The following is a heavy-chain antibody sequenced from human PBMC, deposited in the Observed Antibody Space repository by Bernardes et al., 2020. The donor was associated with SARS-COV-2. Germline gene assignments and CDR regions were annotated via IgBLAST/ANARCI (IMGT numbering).Heavy chain of an antibody. Sequence: GGSLRLSCAASGFTFDDYGMNWVRQAPGKGLQWVSGINWNGGSTGYADSVKGRFTISRDNAKNSLYLQVNILRAEDTALYYCARGIDGGSYSPIDYWGQGTLVTVSS. CDR2: INWNGGST. J-gene: IGHJ4*02. CDR1: GFTFDDYG. V-gene: IGHV3-20*04. D-gene: IGHD1-26*01. CDR3: ARGIDGGSYSPIDY.